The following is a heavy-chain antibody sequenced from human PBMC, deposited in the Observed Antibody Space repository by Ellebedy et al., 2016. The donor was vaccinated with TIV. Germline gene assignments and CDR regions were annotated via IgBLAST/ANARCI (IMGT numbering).Heavy chain of an antibody. V-gene: IGHV3-7*03. CDR3: ARGNCSGSSCLYYYYGMDV. D-gene: IGHD2-15*01. CDR1: GFTFSRCW. J-gene: IGHJ6*02. CDR2: IRQDGGDK. Sequence: GGSLRLSCAASGFTFSRCWTNWVRQAPGKGLESVANIRQDGGDKDYVDSVKGRITISKDNAKNSLYLQMNSLRAEDTAVYYCARGNCSGSSCLYYYYGMDVWGQGTTVTVAS.